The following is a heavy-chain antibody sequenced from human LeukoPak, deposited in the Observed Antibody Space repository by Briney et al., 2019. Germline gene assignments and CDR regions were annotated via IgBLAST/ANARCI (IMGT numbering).Heavy chain of an antibody. Sequence: PSETLSLTCTVSGGSISSSSYYWGWIRQPPAKGLEWIGSIYYSGSTYYNPSLKSRVTISVDTSKNQFSLKLSSVTAADTAVYYCARVRGSLPLYYFDYWGQGTLVTVSS. D-gene: IGHD1-26*01. V-gene: IGHV4-39*07. CDR3: ARVRGSLPLYYFDY. CDR1: GGSISSSSYY. J-gene: IGHJ4*02. CDR2: IYYSGST.